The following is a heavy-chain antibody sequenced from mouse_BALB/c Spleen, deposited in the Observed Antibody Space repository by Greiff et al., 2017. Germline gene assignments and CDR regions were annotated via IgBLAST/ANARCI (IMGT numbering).Heavy chain of an antibody. CDR2: ISSGSSTI. V-gene: IGHV5-17*02. D-gene: IGHD4-1*01. CDR3: ARWDDGLDY. CDR1: GFSFSSFG. Sequence: EVQGVESGGGLVQPGGSRKLSCAASGFSFSSFGMHWVRQAPEKGLEWVAYISSGSSTIYYADTVKGRFTISRDNPKNTLFLQMTSLRSEETAMYDSARWDDGLDYWGQGTTLTVSA. J-gene: IGHJ2*01.